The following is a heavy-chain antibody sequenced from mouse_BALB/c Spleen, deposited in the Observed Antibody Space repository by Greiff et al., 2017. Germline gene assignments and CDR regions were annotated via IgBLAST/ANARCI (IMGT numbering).Heavy chain of an antibody. CDR1: GFTFSSYA. J-gene: IGHJ2*01. D-gene: IGHD1-1*01. CDR3: ARGEDYYGSSYYFDY. V-gene: IGHV5-6-5*01. Sequence: DVKLVESGGGLVKPGGSLKLSCAASGFTFSSYAMSWVRQTPEKRLEWVASISSGGSTYYPDSVKGRFTISRDNARNILYLQMSSLRSEDTAMYYCARGEDYYGSSYYFDYWGQGTTLTVSS. CDR2: ISSGGST.